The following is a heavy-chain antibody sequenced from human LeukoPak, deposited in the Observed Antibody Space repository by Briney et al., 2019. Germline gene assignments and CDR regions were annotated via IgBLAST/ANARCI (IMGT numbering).Heavy chain of an antibody. CDR2: IRYSGTT. V-gene: IGHV4-59*08. Sequence: SETLSLTCTVSGGSMSTYYWSWIRQPPGKGLEWIGYIRYSGTTNYNPSLESRVTISVDTSKNQFSLRLSSVTAADTGVYYCAEPPGGSSSWHGYFQHWGQGTLVTVSS. J-gene: IGHJ1*01. D-gene: IGHD6-13*01. CDR1: GGSMSTYY. CDR3: AEPPGGSSSWHGYFQH.